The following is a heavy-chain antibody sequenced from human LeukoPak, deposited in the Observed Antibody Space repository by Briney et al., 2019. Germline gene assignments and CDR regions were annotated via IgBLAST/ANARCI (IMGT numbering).Heavy chain of an antibody. CDR2: INPNSGGT. CDR1: GYTFTDYY. J-gene: IGHJ5*01. V-gene: IGHV1-2*02. D-gene: IGHD3-16*01. Sequence: ASVKASCKASGYTFTDYYIHWVRQAPGQGLEWMGWINPNSGGTNYAQKFQGRVTMTRDTSISTAYMELSRLRSDDTAVYYCARDYYDGAQYGGNWFDCWGQGTLVTVSS. CDR3: ARDYYDGAQYGGNWFDC.